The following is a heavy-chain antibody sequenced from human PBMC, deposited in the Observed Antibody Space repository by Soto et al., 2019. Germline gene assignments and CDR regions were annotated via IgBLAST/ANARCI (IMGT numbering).Heavy chain of an antibody. J-gene: IGHJ4*02. CDR3: ARGLRSHGRYFDY. D-gene: IGHD1-26*01. Sequence: SETLSLTCAVYGVSFIGYYWSWILQPPGKGLEWIGEINHSGSTNYNPSLKSRVTISVDTSKNQFSLKLSSVTAADTAVYYCARGLRSHGRYFDYRGQGTLVTVSS. CDR2: INHSGST. CDR1: GVSFIGYY. V-gene: IGHV4-34*01.